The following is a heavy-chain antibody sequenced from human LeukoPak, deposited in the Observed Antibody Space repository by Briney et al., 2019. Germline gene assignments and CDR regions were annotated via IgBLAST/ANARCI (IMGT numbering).Heavy chain of an antibody. Sequence: KSGGSLRLSCAASGFTFSSYSMNWVRQAPGKGLEWVGRIKSKTDGGTTDYAAPVKGRFTISRDDSKNTLYLQMNSLKTEDTAVYYCTPIKMTSYTLIDYWGQGTLVTVSS. J-gene: IGHJ4*02. CDR1: GFTFSSYS. CDR2: IKSKTDGGTT. D-gene: IGHD4-11*01. V-gene: IGHV3-15*01. CDR3: TPIKMTSYTLIDY.